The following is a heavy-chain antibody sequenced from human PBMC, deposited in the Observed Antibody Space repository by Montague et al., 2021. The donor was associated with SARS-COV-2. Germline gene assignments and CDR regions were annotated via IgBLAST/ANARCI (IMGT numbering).Heavy chain of an antibody. CDR3: ARHPPGYYDRSGLYKLYWYFDL. J-gene: IGHJ2*01. D-gene: IGHD3-22*01. Sequence: SETLSLTCSVSGGSISSSSHYWAWIRQPPGRRLEWIGTIYYSGTTLYHPSLKSRITMSVDTSDNQFSLQLNSVSATDTAVYYCARHPPGYYDRSGLYKLYWYFDLWGRGTLVTVSS. V-gene: IGHV4-39*01. CDR1: GGSISSSSHY. CDR2: IYYSGTT.